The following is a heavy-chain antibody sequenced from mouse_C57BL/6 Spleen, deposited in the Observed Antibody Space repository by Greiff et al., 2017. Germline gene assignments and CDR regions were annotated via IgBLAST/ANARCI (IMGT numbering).Heavy chain of an antibody. CDR1: GYTFTSYW. V-gene: IGHV1-7*01. CDR2: INPSSGYT. D-gene: IGHD2-3*01. J-gene: IGHJ2*01. CDR3: ARGDDGYYLRFDY. Sequence: VQLQQSGAELAKPGASVKLSCKASGYTFTSYWMHWVKQRPGQGLEWIGYINPSSGYTKYNQKFKDKATLTADKSSSTAYMQLSSLTYEDSAVYYCARGDDGYYLRFDYWGQGTTLTVSS.